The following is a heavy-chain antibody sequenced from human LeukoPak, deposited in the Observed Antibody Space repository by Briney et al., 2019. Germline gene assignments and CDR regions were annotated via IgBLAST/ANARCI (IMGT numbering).Heavy chain of an antibody. CDR3: ASMSGSYYSFDY. Sequence: SVTLSLTCTVSGGSISSYYWSWIRQPPGKGLEWIGYIYYSGSTNYNPSLKSRVTISVDTSKNQFSLKLSSVTAADTAVYYCASMSGSYYSFDYWGQGTLVTVSS. CDR2: IYYSGST. CDR1: GGSISSYY. J-gene: IGHJ4*02. V-gene: IGHV4-59*08. D-gene: IGHD1-26*01.